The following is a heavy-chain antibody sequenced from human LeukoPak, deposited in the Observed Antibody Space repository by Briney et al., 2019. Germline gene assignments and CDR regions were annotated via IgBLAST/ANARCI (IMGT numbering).Heavy chain of an antibody. D-gene: IGHD3-10*01. Sequence: GGSLRLSCAASGFTFSSYAMSCVRQAPGKGLEWVSTISDSGGSTYYADSVRGRFSISRDNSKNTLYLQLNSLRAEDTATHYCAKVPYSDYGSGRPPFMDVWGQGTTVAVSS. V-gene: IGHV3-23*01. J-gene: IGHJ6*02. CDR1: GFTFSSYA. CDR3: AKVPYSDYGSGRPPFMDV. CDR2: ISDSGGST.